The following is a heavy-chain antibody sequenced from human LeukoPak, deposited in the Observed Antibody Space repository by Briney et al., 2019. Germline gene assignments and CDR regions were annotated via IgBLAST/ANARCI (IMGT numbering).Heavy chain of an antibody. J-gene: IGHJ5*02. Sequence: GASVKVSCKASGYTFTSYYMHWVRQAPGQGLEWMGIINPSGGSTSYAQKFQGRVTMTRDTSTSTVYMELSSLRSEDTAVYYCARDRGVAAAGRGGRWFDPWGQGTLVTGSS. CDR3: ARDRGVAAAGRGGRWFDP. CDR2: INPSGGST. CDR1: GYTFTSYY. V-gene: IGHV1-46*01. D-gene: IGHD6-13*01.